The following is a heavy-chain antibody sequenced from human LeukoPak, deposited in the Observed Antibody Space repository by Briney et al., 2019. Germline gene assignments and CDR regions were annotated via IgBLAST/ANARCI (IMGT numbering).Heavy chain of an antibody. V-gene: IGHV3-7*03. Sequence: GGSLRLSCAASGFTFRSYWMSWVRQAPGKGLEWVANINQDRSQKYYVDSVRGRFTISRDNAKSSLFLQMNSLRAEDTAVYYCARDLGYGSGSYYIRVFDYWGQGTLVTVSS. J-gene: IGHJ4*02. D-gene: IGHD3-10*01. CDR3: ARDLGYGSGSYYIRVFDY. CDR2: INQDRSQK. CDR1: GFTFRSYW.